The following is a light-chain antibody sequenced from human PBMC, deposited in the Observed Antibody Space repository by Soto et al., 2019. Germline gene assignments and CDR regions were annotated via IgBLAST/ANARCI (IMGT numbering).Light chain of an antibody. Sequence: DIQMTQSPSSMSASVVDRVTITCLASQSISAYLNWYQQKPGRAPKLLIYAASSLQSGVPSRFSGSGSGTDFTLTISSLQPEDFATYYCQESYSTPSVTFGPGTKVDIK. CDR2: AAS. J-gene: IGKJ3*01. V-gene: IGKV1-39*01. CDR3: QESYSTPSVT. CDR1: QSISAY.